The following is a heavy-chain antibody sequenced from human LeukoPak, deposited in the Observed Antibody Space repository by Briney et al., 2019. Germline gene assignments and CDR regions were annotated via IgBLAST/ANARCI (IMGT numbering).Heavy chain of an antibody. CDR2: IIPILGIA. V-gene: IGHV1-69*04. CDR1: GGTFSSYA. D-gene: IGHD6-19*01. Sequence: ASVKVSCKASGGTFSSYAISWVRQAPGQGLEWMGRIIPILGIANYAQKFQGRVTITADKSTSTAYMELSSLRSEDTAVYYCARDSSGWYPGAFDIWGRGTMVTVSS. J-gene: IGHJ3*02. CDR3: ARDSSGWYPGAFDI.